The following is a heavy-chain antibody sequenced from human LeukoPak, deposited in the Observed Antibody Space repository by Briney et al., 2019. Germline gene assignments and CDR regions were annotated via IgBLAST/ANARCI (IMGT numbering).Heavy chain of an antibody. CDR3: ASLLTIDSSGWSFDC. J-gene: IGHJ4*02. Sequence: GGSLRLSCAASGFTFSSYSMNWVRQAPGKGLEWVSSISSSSSYIYYADSVKGRFTISRDNAKNSLYLQMNSLRAEDTAVYYCASLLTIDSSGWSFDCWGQGTLVTVSS. CDR2: ISSSSSYI. D-gene: IGHD6-19*01. CDR1: GFTFSSYS. V-gene: IGHV3-21*01.